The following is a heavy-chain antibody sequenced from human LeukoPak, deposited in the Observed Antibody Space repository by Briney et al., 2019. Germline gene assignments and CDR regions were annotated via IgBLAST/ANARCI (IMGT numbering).Heavy chain of an antibody. D-gene: IGHD1-1*01. CDR3: AREGTGTIDY. J-gene: IGHJ4*02. CDR2: ISGSGANT. V-gene: IGHV3-23*01. CDR1: GVFFSSYA. Sequence: GGSLRLTCAASGVFFSSYAMSWVRQVPGKGLQWVSSISGSGANTYNADPVKGRFTISRDNSKTTLYVQMNSLRAEDTAVYYCAREGTGTIDYWGQGTLVTVSS.